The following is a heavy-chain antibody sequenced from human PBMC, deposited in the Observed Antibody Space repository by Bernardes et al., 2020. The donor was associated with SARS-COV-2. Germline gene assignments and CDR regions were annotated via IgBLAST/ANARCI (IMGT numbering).Heavy chain of an antibody. Sequence: GGPLRLSGAASGFSFDSNAMSWVRQAPGKGLEWVSLISGSGGSTYYADSVRGRFTISRDNSKNTLYLQMNSLRAEDTAIYYCAKDRGMAPGFGPDYWGQGTLLTVSS. V-gene: IGHV3-23*01. CDR2: ISGSGGST. D-gene: IGHD3-10*01. J-gene: IGHJ4*02. CDR3: AKDRGMAPGFGPDY. CDR1: GFSFDSNA.